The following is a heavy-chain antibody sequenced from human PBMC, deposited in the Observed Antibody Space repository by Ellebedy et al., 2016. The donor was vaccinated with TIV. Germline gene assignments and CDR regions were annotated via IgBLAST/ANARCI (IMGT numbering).Heavy chain of an antibody. CDR1: GGSISSSSYY. CDR3: ARHGQNWVSSVWGNFDY. CDR2: FYYSGST. J-gene: IGHJ4*02. D-gene: IGHD6-19*01. V-gene: IGHV4-39*01. Sequence: GSLRLXXTVSGGSISSSSYYWGWIRQPPGKGLEWIGSFYYSGSTYYNPSLKSRVTISVDTSKTQFSLKLSSVTAADTAVYYCARHGQNWVSSVWGNFDYWGQGVLVTVPS.